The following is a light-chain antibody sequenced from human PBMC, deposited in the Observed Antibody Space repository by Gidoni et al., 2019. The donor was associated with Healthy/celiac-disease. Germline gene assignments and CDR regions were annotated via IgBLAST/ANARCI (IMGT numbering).Light chain of an antibody. CDR1: QSVSSSY. CDR2: GAS. CDR3: QQYGSSPYT. Sequence: EIGLTQSPGTLSLSPGDRATLSCRASQSVSSSYLAWYQQKPGQAPRLLIYGASSRATGIPDRFSGSGSGTDFTLTISRLEPEDFAVYYCQQYGSSPYTFXQXTKLEIK. V-gene: IGKV3-20*01. J-gene: IGKJ2*01.